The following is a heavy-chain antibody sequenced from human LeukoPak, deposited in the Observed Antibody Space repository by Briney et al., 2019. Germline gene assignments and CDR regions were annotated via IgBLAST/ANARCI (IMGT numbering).Heavy chain of an antibody. D-gene: IGHD6-13*01. CDR3: ARGEDSSSWYDY. J-gene: IGHJ4*02. V-gene: IGHV4-59*13. Sequence: KTSETLSLTCTVSGXSISSYYWSWIPQPPGKGLEWIGYIYYSGSTNYNPSLKSRVTISVDTSKNQFSLKLSSVTAADTAVYYCARGEDSSSWYDYWGQGTVVTVSS. CDR2: IYYSGST. CDR1: GXSISSYY.